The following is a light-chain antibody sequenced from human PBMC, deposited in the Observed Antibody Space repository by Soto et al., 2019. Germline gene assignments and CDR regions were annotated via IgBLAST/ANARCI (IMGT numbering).Light chain of an antibody. J-gene: IGKJ1*01. CDR3: QQYKSYWT. V-gene: IGKV1-5*01. Sequence: DIQMTQSPSTLSASVEDRVTITCRASQTISSWLAWYQQKPGKAPKLLIYDASTLERGVPSRFSGSGSGTEFTLTISSLQSDDFATYYCQQYKSYWTFGHGTKVEVK. CDR2: DAS. CDR1: QTISSW.